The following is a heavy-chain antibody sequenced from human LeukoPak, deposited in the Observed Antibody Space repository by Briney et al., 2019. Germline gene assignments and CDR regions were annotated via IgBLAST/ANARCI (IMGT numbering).Heavy chain of an antibody. CDR3: AKAEGIAVAGTAAFDI. D-gene: IGHD6-19*01. V-gene: IGHV3-23*01. J-gene: IGHJ3*02. CDR1: GFTFSNYG. Sequence: GGSLRLSCAASGFTFSNYGMSWVRQAPGKGLEWVSAISGSGGSTYYADSVKGRFTISRDNSKNTLYLQMNSLGAEDTAVYYCAKAEGIAVAGTAAFDIWGQGTMVTVSS. CDR2: ISGSGGST.